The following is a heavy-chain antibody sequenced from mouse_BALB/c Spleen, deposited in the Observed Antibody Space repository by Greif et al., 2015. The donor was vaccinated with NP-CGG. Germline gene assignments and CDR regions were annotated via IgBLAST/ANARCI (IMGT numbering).Heavy chain of an antibody. Sequence: VQLQQSGAELVKPGASVKLSCKASGYTFTSYYMYWVKQRPGQGLEWIGGINPSNGGTNFNEKFKSKATLTVDKSSSTAYMQLSSMTSEDSAVYYCTRLWLRQGSFGYWGQGTTLTVSS. CDR3: TRLWLRQGSFGY. CDR1: GYTFTSYY. CDR2: INPSNGGT. V-gene: IGHV1S81*02. D-gene: IGHD2-2*01. J-gene: IGHJ2*01.